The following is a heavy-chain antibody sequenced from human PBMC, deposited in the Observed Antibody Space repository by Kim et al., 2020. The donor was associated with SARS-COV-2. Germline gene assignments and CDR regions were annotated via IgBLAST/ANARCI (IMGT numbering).Heavy chain of an antibody. CDR1: GYTFTSYA. CDR3: ARDWSPLWGRDAFDI. D-gene: IGHD1-26*01. CDR2: INAGNGNT. J-gene: IGHJ3*02. Sequence: ASVKVSCKASGYTFTSYAMHWVRQAPGQRLEWMGWINAGNGNTKYSQKFQGRVTITRDTSASTAYMELSSLRSEDTAVYYCARDWSPLWGRDAFDIWGQGTMVTVSS. V-gene: IGHV1-3*01.